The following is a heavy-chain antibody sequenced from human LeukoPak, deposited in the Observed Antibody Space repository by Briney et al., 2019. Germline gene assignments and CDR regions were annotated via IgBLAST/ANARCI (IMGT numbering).Heavy chain of an antibody. Sequence: ASVKVSCKASGYTFTSYYMHWVRQAPGQGLEWMGIINPSGGSTSYAQKFQGRVTMTRDTSTSTVYMELSSLRSEDTAVYYCARGGYCSSTSCSGAYYYYGMDVWGQGITVTVSS. D-gene: IGHD2-2*01. CDR1: GYTFTSYY. J-gene: IGHJ6*02. CDR3: ARGGYCSSTSCSGAYYYYGMDV. V-gene: IGHV1-46*01. CDR2: INPSGGST.